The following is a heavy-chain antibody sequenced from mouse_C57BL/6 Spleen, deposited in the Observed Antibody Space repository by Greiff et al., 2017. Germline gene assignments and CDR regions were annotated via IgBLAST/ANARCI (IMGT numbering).Heavy chain of an antibody. D-gene: IGHD1-1*01. V-gene: IGHV5-6*01. Sequence: EVMLVESGGDLVKPGGSLKLSCAASGFTFSSYGMSWVRQTPDKRLEWVATISSGGSYTYYPDSVKGRFTISRDNAKNTLYLQMSSLKSEDTAMYYCARHEDYGSSRGFAYWGQGTLVTVSA. J-gene: IGHJ3*01. CDR2: ISSGGSYT. CDR1: GFTFSSYG. CDR3: ARHEDYGSSRGFAY.